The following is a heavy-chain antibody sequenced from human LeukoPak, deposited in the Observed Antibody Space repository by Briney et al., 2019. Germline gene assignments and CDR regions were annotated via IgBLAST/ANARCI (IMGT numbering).Heavy chain of an antibody. J-gene: IGHJ4*02. CDR3: AKDPDRTYYYDTSGHFDF. D-gene: IGHD3-22*01. V-gene: IGHV3-30*02. CDR1: GFTFNNYG. Sequence: GGSLRLSCAASGFTFNNYGMHWVRQAPGKGLEWVAFTRYDGSDKYYADSVKGRSTISRDNSKNTLYLQMNSLRPEDTAVYYCAKDPDRTYYYDTSGHFDFWGQGTLVTVSS. CDR2: TRYDGSDK.